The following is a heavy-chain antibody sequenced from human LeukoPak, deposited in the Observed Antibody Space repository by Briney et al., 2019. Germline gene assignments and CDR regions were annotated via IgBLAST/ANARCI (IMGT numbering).Heavy chain of an antibody. CDR3: AREVIAAAAHDAFDI. Sequence: SVKVSCEASGGTFSSYAISWVRQAPGQGLEWMGGIIPIFGTANYAQKFQGRVTITTDESTSTAYMELSSLRSEDTAVYYCAREVIAAAAHDAFDIWGQGTMVTVSS. J-gene: IGHJ3*02. CDR2: IIPIFGTA. D-gene: IGHD6-13*01. V-gene: IGHV1-69*05. CDR1: GGTFSSYA.